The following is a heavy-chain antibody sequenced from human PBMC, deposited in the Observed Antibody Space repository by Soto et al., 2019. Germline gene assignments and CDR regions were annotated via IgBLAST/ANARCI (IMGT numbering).Heavy chain of an antibody. CDR1: GFTFTTYD. D-gene: IGHD2-15*01. Sequence: QVQLVESGGGVVQPGRSLRLSCAASGFTFTTYDINWVRQAPGKGLEWVAVISNDGRGKYYADSVKGRFTISRDNSKNTLYLQMNSLRSDDTAVYYCARDHCFGGGGSCYYFDFWGQGTLVTVSS. J-gene: IGHJ4*02. CDR2: ISNDGRGK. V-gene: IGHV3-30*04. CDR3: ARDHCFGGGGSCYYFDF.